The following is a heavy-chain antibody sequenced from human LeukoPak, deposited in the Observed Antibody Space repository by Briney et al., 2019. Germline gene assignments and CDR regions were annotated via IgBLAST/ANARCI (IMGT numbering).Heavy chain of an antibody. CDR2: INAGNGNT. CDR3: ARDGGGYCTNGVCYFFDY. J-gene: IGHJ4*02. D-gene: IGHD2-8*01. V-gene: IGHV1-3*01. CDR1: GYTFTSYA. Sequence: ASVKVSCKASGYTFTSYAMHWVRQAPGQRLEWMGWINAGNGNTKCSQKFQGRVTITRDTSASTAYMELSSLRSEDTAVYYCARDGGGYCTNGVCYFFDYWGQGTLVTVSS.